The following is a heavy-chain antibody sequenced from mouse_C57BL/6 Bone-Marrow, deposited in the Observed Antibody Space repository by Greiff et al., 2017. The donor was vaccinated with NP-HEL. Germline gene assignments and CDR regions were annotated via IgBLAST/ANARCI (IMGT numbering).Heavy chain of an antibody. D-gene: IGHD4-1*01. CDR3: NTNWGAMDD. CDR1: GFNIKDDY. Sequence: VQLQQSGAELVRPGASVKLSCTASGFNIKDDYMHWVKQRPEQGLEWIGWIDPENGDTEYASKVQGKATITADTSSNTAYLQLSSLTSEDTSFYYCNTNWGAMDDWGQGTSVTVSS. CDR2: IDPENGDT. J-gene: IGHJ4*01. V-gene: IGHV14-4*01.